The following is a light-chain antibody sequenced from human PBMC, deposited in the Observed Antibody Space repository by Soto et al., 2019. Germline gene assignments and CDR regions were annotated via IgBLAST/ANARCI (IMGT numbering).Light chain of an antibody. Sequence: HSVLTQAPSASGSPGQSVTISCTGTSSDVGGYNYVSWYQQHPGKAPKLMIYEVSKRPSGVPDRFSGSKSGNTASLTVSGLQAEDEADYYCSSYAGSNNRVFGTGTKVTVL. V-gene: IGLV2-8*01. CDR2: EVS. J-gene: IGLJ1*01. CDR1: SSDVGGYNY. CDR3: SSYAGSNNRV.